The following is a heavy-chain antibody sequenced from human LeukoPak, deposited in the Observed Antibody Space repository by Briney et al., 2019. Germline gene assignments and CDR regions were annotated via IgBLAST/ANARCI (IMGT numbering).Heavy chain of an antibody. CDR1: GFTFSTYW. Sequence: PGGSLRLSCAASGFTFSTYWMSWVRQAPGKGLEWVANIKQDGNEMYYVDSVKGRFTISRDNAKNSLYLQMISLRAEDTAVYYCARGIEATRRSAATCNYFDYWGQGTLVTVSS. J-gene: IGHJ4*02. D-gene: IGHD5-12*01. V-gene: IGHV3-7*01. CDR3: ARGIEATRRSAATCNYFDY. CDR2: IKQDGNEM.